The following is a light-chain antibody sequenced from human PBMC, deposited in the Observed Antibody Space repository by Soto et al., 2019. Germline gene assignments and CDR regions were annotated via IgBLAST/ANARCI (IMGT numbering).Light chain of an antibody. CDR1: QSISSY. CDR3: QQYNSYSWT. Sequence: DIQMTQSPSSLSASVGDRVTITCRASQSISSYLNWYQQKPGKAPKLLIYAASSLQSGVPSRFSGSGSGTEFTIAISSLQPDDFETYYCQQYNSYSWTFGQGTKVDIK. CDR2: AAS. V-gene: IGKV1-39*01. J-gene: IGKJ1*01.